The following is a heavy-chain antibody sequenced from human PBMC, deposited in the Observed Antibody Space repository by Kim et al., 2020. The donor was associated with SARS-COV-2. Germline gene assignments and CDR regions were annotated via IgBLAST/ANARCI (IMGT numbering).Heavy chain of an antibody. CDR3: AKDYYYDSSGYSLPRY. J-gene: IGHJ4*02. D-gene: IGHD3-22*01. Sequence: GGSLRLSCAASGFTFSSYAMSWVRQAPGKGLEWVSAISGSGGSTYYADSVKGRFTISRDNSKNTLYLQMNSLRAEDTAVYYCAKDYYYDSSGYSLPRYWGQGTLVTVSS. V-gene: IGHV3-23*01. CDR1: GFTFSSYA. CDR2: ISGSGGST.